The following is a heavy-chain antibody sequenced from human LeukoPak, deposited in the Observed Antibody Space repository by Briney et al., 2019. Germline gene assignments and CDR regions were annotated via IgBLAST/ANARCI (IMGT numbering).Heavy chain of an antibody. J-gene: IGHJ3*02. V-gene: IGHV3-23*01. CDR1: GFTFSSYG. CDR3: ANDGAYYDSSTDAFDI. D-gene: IGHD3-22*01. CDR2: ISGSGGST. Sequence: GGSLRLSCAASGFTFSSYGMSWVRQAPGKGLEWVSAISGSGGSTYYADSVKGRFIISRDNSKNTLYLQMNSLRAEDTAVYYCANDGAYYDSSTDAFDIWGQGTMVTVSS.